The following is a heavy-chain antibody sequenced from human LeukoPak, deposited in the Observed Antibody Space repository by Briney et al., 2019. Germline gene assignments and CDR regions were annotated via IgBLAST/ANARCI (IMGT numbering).Heavy chain of an antibody. CDR3: ARGSRVYRAAATYFDY. V-gene: IGHV4-34*01. CDR1: GGSFSGYY. Sequence: PSETLSLTCAVYGGSFSGYYWSWIRQPPGKGLEWIGEINHSGSTNYNPSLKSRATISVDTSKNQFSLKLSSVTAADTAVYYCARGSRVYRAAATYFDYWGQGTLVTVSS. J-gene: IGHJ4*02. D-gene: IGHD6-13*01. CDR2: INHSGST.